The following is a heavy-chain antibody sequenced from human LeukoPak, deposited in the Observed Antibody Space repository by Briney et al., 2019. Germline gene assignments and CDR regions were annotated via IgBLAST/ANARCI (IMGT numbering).Heavy chain of an antibody. CDR2: ISYDGSNK. CDR3: AKDKRYEAHYYYYGMDV. V-gene: IGHV3-30*18. J-gene: IGHJ6*02. CDR1: GRTLSSYG. Sequence: GGSLRLSCAASGRTLSSYGMHWVRQAPGKGLEWVAVISYDGSNKYYADSVKGRFTISRDNSKNTLYLQMNSLRAEDTAVYYCAKDKRYEAHYYYYGMDVWGQGTTVTVSS. D-gene: IGHD1-14*01.